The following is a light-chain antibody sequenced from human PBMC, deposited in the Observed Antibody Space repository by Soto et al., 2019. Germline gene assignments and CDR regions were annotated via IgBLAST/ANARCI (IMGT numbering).Light chain of an antibody. CDR2: TNS. Sequence: QSALTQPPSVSGAPGQGVTISCAGTSSNIGAGYDVHWYQQVPGTAPKLLIYTNSNRPSGVPDRFSGSKSGTSASLAITGRQAADEADYYCQSYDSSLSALVFGGGTKLTVL. J-gene: IGLJ3*02. V-gene: IGLV1-40*01. CDR3: QSYDSSLSALV. CDR1: SSNIGAGYD.